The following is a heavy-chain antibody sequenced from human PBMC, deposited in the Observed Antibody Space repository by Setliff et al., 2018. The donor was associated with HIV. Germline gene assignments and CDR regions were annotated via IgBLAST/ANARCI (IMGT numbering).Heavy chain of an antibody. CDR3: AKAARDYYDSSGYYIGMDY. Sequence: PGGSLRLSCAASGFRFGDTAMGWVRQAPGKGLEWVSAISGSGSTPYYSDSVKGRFTISRDNSKNTLYLQMNSLRAEDTAVYYCAKAARDYYDSSGYYIGMDYWGRGTLVTVSS. J-gene: IGHJ4*02. V-gene: IGHV3-23*01. CDR1: GFRFGDTA. D-gene: IGHD3-22*01. CDR2: ISGSGSTP.